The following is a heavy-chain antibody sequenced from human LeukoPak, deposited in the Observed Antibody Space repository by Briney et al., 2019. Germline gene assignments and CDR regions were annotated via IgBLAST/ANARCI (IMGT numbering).Heavy chain of an antibody. V-gene: IGHV3-64*04. CDR2: ISGNGGST. J-gene: IGHJ6*02. CDR3: AKLQGLRHVLLWFGERVNYYYYGMDV. CDR1: GFTFSSYA. Sequence: QPGGSLRLSCSASGFTFSSYAMHWVRQAPGKGLEYVSAISGNGGSTYYADSVKGRFTISRDNSKNTLYLQMNSLRAEDTAVYYCAKLQGLRHVLLWFGERVNYYYYGMDVWGQGTTVTVSS. D-gene: IGHD3-10*01.